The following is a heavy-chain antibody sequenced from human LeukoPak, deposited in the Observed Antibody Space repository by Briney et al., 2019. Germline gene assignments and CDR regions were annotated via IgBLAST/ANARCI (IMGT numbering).Heavy chain of an antibody. CDR1: GYTFTSYG. J-gene: IGHJ5*02. D-gene: IGHD2-15*01. CDR2: ISAYNGNT. V-gene: IGHV1-18*01. Sequence: ASVKVSCKASGYTFTSYGISWVRQAPGQGLEWMGWISAYNGNTNYAQKLQGRITMTTDTSTSTAYMELRSLRSDDTAVYYCATSRYCSGGSCYGDWFDPWGQGTLVTVSS. CDR3: ATSRYCSGGSCYGDWFDP.